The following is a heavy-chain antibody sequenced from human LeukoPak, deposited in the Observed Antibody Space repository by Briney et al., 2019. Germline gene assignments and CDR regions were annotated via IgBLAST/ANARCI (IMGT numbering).Heavy chain of an antibody. D-gene: IGHD2-8*02. CDR1: GFTFSSYE. V-gene: IGHV3-48*03. J-gene: IGHJ4*02. CDR2: ISSSGSPI. Sequence: GGSLRLSCAASGFTFSSYEMNWVRPAPGKGLERVSYISSSGSPIYYPDPVKGRFNISRDNAKNTLYLQMNSLGAEDTAVYYCVVSGGVLTWFYFFDYWGQGTLVTVFS. CDR3: VVSGGVLTWFYFFDY.